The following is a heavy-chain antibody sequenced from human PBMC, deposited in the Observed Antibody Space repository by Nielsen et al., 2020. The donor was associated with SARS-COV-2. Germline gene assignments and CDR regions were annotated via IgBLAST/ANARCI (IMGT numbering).Heavy chain of an antibody. CDR1: GFTFSSYW. CDR3: PRAFEELGYCSSTSCPFDY. V-gene: IGHV3-74*01. CDR2: INSDGSST. J-gene: IGHJ4*02. D-gene: IGHD2-2*01. Sequence: GGSLRLSCAASGFTFSSYWMHWVRQAPGKGLVWVSRINSDGSSTSYADSVKGRFTISRDNAKNTLYLQMNSLRAEDTAVYYCPRAFEELGYCSSTSCPFDYWGQGTLVTVSS.